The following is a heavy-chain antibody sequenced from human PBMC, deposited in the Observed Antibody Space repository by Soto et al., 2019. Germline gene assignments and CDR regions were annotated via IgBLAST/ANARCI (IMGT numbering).Heavy chain of an antibody. J-gene: IGHJ6*02. CDR3: ARGEDIVVVPENYYYYGMDA. CDR1: GFTFSSYS. D-gene: IGHD2-2*01. V-gene: IGHV3-48*02. CDR2: ISSSSSTI. Sequence: GGSLRLSCAASGFTFSSYSMNWVRQAPGKGLEWVSYISSSSSTIYYADSVKGRFTISRDNAKNSLYLQMNSLRDEETAVYYCARGEDIVVVPENYYYYGMDAWGQGTTVTSP.